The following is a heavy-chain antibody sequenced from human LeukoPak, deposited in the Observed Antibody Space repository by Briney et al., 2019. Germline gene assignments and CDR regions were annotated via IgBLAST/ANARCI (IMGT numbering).Heavy chain of an antibody. Sequence: GGSLSLSCAASGFTFSNYAINWVRQAPGKGLEWSSTISSSGVTTYYAESVTGRFTISRDNSKNTLYLQMNSLRGEDTAVYYCAKAPANYVDTAMGTFYYWGQGTLVTVSS. CDR3: AKAPANYVDTAMGTFYY. D-gene: IGHD5-18*01. V-gene: IGHV3-23*01. CDR1: GFTFSNYA. J-gene: IGHJ4*02. CDR2: ISSSGVTT.